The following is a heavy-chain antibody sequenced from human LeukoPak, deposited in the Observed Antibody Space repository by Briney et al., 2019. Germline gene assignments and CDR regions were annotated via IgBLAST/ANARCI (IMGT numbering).Heavy chain of an antibody. D-gene: IGHD6-13*01. CDR2: ISYDGSNK. V-gene: IGHV3-30*18. CDR1: GFTFSSYG. Sequence: GGSLRLSCAASGFTFSSYGLHWVRQAPDKGLEWVAVISYDGSNKYYADSVKGRFTISRDNSKNTLYLQMNSLRAEDTAVYYCAKVDGGAAAGTSNYYYYMDVWGKGTTVTVSS. CDR3: AKVDGGAAAGTSNYYYYMDV. J-gene: IGHJ6*03.